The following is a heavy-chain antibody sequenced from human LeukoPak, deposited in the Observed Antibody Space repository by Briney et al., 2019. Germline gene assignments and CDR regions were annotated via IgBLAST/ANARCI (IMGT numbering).Heavy chain of an antibody. CDR3: ARESPGGDYGDY. V-gene: IGHV4-34*01. CDR2: INHSGST. D-gene: IGHD4-17*01. J-gene: IGHJ4*02. Sequence: SETLSLTCAVYGGSFSGYYWSWIRQPPGKGLEWIGEINHSGSTNYNPSLKSRVTISVDTSKNQFSLKLSSVTAADTAVYYCARESPGGDYGDYWGQGTLVTVSS. CDR1: GGSFSGYY.